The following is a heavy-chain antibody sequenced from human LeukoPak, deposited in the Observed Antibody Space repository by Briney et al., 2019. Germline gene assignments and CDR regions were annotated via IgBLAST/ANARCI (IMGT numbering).Heavy chain of an antibody. CDR1: GGSISSYY. CDR3: ARVPLIFGVVVNRGWFDP. Sequence: SETLSLTCTVSGGSISSYYWSWIRQPAGKGLEWIGRIYTSGSTYYNPSLKSRVTISVDTSKNQFSLKLSSVTAADTAVYYCARVPLIFGVVVNRGWFDPWGQGTLVTVSS. D-gene: IGHD3-3*01. V-gene: IGHV4-4*07. CDR2: IYTSGST. J-gene: IGHJ5*02.